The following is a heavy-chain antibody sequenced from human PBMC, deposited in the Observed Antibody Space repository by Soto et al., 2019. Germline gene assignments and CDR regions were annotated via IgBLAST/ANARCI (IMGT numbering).Heavy chain of an antibody. J-gene: IGHJ4*02. CDR1: GGSISSGDYY. D-gene: IGHD4-17*01. CDR2: IYYSGST. CDR3: ARTHDCGDYFDY. Sequence: SETLSLTCTVSGGSISSGDYYWSCIRQPPGKGLEWIGYIYYSGSTYYNPSLKSRVTISVDTSKNQFSLKLSSVTAADTAVYYCARTHDCGDYFDYWGQGTLVTVSS. V-gene: IGHV4-30-4*01.